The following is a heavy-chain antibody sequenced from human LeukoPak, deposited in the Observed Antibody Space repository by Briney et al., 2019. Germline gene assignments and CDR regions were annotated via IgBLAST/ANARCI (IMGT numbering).Heavy chain of an antibody. Sequence: GGSLRLSCAASGFTFSSYAMRWVRQAAGKVLEWVSTTSGSGGSIYYADSVKGRLTISRDNSKNTQYLQMNSLRAEDTAVYYCAKKCQGQGKLAIDYWGQGTLVTVSS. CDR3: AKKCQGQGKLAIDY. CDR1: GFTFSSYA. J-gene: IGHJ4*02. V-gene: IGHV3-23*01. D-gene: IGHD5-12*01. CDR2: TSGSGGSI.